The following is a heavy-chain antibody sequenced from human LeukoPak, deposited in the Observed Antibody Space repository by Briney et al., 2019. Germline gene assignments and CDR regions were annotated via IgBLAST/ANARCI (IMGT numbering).Heavy chain of an antibody. V-gene: IGHV4-39*07. CDR1: GGSISSSSYY. Sequence: SETLSLTCTVSGGSISSSSYYWGWIRQPPGKGLEWIGSIYYSGSTYYNPSLKSRVTISVDTSKNQFSLKLSSVTAADTAVYYCARDLVIFDWLSHAFDIWSQGTMVTVSS. J-gene: IGHJ3*02. CDR3: ARDLVIFDWLSHAFDI. D-gene: IGHD3-9*01. CDR2: IYYSGST.